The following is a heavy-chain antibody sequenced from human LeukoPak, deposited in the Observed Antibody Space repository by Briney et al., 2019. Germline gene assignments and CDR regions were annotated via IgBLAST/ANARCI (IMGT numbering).Heavy chain of an antibody. D-gene: IGHD3-10*01. CDR1: GFTFSSYS. J-gene: IGHJ4*02. Sequence: GGSLRLSCAASGFTFSSYSMNWVRQAPGKGLGWVSYIGSSSSTIYYADSVKGRFTVSRENSKNTLYLQMNSLRAEDTAVYYCAKDPSPFNTMVRGVIISFDYWGQGTLVTVSS. CDR3: AKDPSPFNTMVRGVIISFDY. V-gene: IGHV3-48*01. CDR2: IGSSSSTI.